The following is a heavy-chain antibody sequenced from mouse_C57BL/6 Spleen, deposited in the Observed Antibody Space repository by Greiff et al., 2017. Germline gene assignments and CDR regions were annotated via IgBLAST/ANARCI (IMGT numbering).Heavy chain of an antibody. CDR2: IDPSDSET. D-gene: IGHD1-1*01. CDR3: ARTDYGSSSSDY. CDR1: GYTFTSYW. Sequence: QVQLQQPGAELVRPGSSVKLSCKASGYTFTSYWMHWVKQRPIQGLEWIGNIDPSDSETHYNQKFKDKAPLTVDTSSSTAYMQLSSLTSEASAVYYCARTDYGSSSSDYWGQGTTLTVSS. V-gene: IGHV1-52*01. J-gene: IGHJ2*01.